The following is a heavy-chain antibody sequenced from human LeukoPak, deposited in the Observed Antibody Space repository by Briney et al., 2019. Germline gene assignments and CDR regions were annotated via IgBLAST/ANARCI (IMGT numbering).Heavy chain of an antibody. J-gene: IGHJ5*01. Sequence: GGSLRLSCAASGLTFSSHWMHWVRQAPGKGLVWVSRITNDGSSTTYADSVKGRFTISRDNSKKTLYLQMNSLGAEDTAVYYCAKDSSNYDSWGQGTLVTVSS. CDR1: GLTFSSHW. D-gene: IGHD4-11*01. CDR3: AKDSSNYDS. V-gene: IGHV3-74*01. CDR2: ITNDGSST.